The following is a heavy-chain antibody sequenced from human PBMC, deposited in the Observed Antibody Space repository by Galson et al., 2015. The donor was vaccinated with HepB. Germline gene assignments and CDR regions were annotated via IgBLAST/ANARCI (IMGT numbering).Heavy chain of an antibody. CDR1: GYTFSTYG. J-gene: IGHJ5*02. Sequence: SVKVSCKASGYTFSTYGIIWVRQAPGQGLEGMGWISAYNGNTNYAQKLQGRVTMTTDTSTSTAYMELRSLRSADTAVYYCARRIVGAKGGLFDPWGQGTLVTVSS. V-gene: IGHV1-18*01. D-gene: IGHD1-26*01. CDR3: ARRIVGAKGGLFDP. CDR2: ISAYNGNT.